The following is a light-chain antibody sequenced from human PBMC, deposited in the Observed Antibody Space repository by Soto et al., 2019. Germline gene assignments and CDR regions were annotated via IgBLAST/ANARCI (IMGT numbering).Light chain of an antibody. Sequence: SYELTQPPSVSVAPGKTAWITCGGNNIGSKSVHWYQQKPGQAPVLVIYLDSDRPSGIPERFSGSNSANTATLTISRVEAGDEADYYCQVWDSSSDHVVFGGGTKVTVL. CDR1: NIGSKS. V-gene: IGLV3-21*04. J-gene: IGLJ2*01. CDR3: QVWDSSSDHVV. CDR2: LDS.